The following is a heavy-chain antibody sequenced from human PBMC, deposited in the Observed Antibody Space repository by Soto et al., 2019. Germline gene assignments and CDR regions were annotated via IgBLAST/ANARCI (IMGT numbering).Heavy chain of an antibody. CDR3: AKGGVGYCTNGVCPMDYYYYYMDV. J-gene: IGHJ6*03. Sequence: GGSLRLSCAASGFTFSSYAMSWVRQAPGKGLEWVSAICGSGGSTYYADSVKGRFTISRDNSKNTLYLQMNSLRAEDTAVYYCAKGGVGYCTNGVCPMDYYYYYMDVWGKGTTVTVSS. CDR1: GFTFSSYA. V-gene: IGHV3-23*01. CDR2: ICGSGGST. D-gene: IGHD2-8*01.